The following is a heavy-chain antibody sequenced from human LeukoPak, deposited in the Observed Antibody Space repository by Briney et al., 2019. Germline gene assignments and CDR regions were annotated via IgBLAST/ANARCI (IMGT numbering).Heavy chain of an antibody. CDR2: INHSGST. J-gene: IGHJ5*02. CDR1: GGSFSGYY. V-gene: IGHV4-34*01. CDR3: ASQIRFLEWAPKRVWFDP. Sequence: SETLSLTCAVYGGSFSGYYWSWIRQPPGKGLEWIGEINHSGSTNYNPSLKSRVTISVDTSKNQFSLKLSSVTAADTAVYYCASQIRFLEWAPKRVWFDPWGQRTLVTVSS. D-gene: IGHD3-3*01.